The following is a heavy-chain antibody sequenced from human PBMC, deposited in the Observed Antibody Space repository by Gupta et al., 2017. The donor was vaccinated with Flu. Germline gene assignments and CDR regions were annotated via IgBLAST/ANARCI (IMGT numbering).Heavy chain of an antibody. CDR1: GGSISSSSYY. D-gene: IGHD6-13*01. J-gene: IGHJ4*02. CDR3: ASYSSSSYDYFDY. V-gene: IGHV4-39*01. Sequence: QLQLQESGPGLVKPSETLSLTCTVSGGSISSSSYYWGWIRQPPGKGLEWIGSFYYSGSTYYNPSLKSRVTISVDTSKNQFSLNLRSVTAADTAVYYFASYSSSSYDYFDYWGQGTLVTVSS. CDR2: FYYSGST.